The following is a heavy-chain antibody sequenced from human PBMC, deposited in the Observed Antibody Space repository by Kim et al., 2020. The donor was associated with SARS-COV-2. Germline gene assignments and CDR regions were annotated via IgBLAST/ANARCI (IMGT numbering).Heavy chain of an antibody. CDR3: ARGGIAAAGTSVWFDP. Sequence: PTSRVTISVDTSKNQFSLKLSSVTTAATAVYYCARGGIAAAGTSVWFDPWGQGTLVTVSS. V-gene: IGHV4-59*09. D-gene: IGHD6-13*01. J-gene: IGHJ5*02.